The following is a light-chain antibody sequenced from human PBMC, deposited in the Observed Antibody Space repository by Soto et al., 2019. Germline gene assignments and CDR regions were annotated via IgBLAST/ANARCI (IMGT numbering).Light chain of an antibody. CDR2: DVS. J-gene: IGLJ3*02. Sequence: QSALTQPRSVSGSPGQSVTISCTGTSSDVGGYNYVSWYQQHPGKAPKLMIYDVSKRPSGVPDRFSGSKSDNTASLTISGLQAEDEADYYCCSYARSYTLVFGGGTKVTVL. CDR3: CSYARSYTLV. CDR1: SSDVGGYNY. V-gene: IGLV2-11*01.